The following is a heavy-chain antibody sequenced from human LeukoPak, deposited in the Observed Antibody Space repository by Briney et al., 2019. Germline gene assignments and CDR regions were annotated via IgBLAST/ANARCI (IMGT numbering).Heavy chain of an antibody. CDR2: ISAYNGNT. CDR1: GYTFTSYG. J-gene: IGHJ4*02. Sequence: GASVKVSCKASGYTFTSYGISWVRRAPGQGLEWMGWISAYNGNTNYAQKLQGRVTMTTDTSTSTAYMELRSLRSDDTAVYYCARDCRGLPGYSSSCLPRPIDYWGQGTLVTVSS. CDR3: ARDCRGLPGYSSSCLPRPIDY. D-gene: IGHD6-13*01. V-gene: IGHV1-18*01.